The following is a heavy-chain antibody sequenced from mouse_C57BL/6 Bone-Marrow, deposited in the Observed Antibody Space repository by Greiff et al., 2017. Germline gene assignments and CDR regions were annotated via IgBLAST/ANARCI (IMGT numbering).Heavy chain of an antibody. CDR1: GFTFSSYA. V-gene: IGHV5-4*01. CDR2: ISDGGSYT. J-gene: IGHJ3*01. CDR3: ARDEGKAY. Sequence: EVKLVESGGGLVKPGGSLKLSCAASGFTFSSYAMSWVRQTPEKRLEWVATISDGGSYTYYPDNVKGRFTISRDNAKNNLYLQMSHLKSEDKAMYYCARDEGKAYWGQGTLVTVSA.